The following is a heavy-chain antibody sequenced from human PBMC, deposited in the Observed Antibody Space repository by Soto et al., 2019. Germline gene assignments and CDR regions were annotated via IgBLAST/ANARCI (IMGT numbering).Heavy chain of an antibody. Sequence: SGPTLVNPTQTLTLTCTFSGFSLSTSGVGVGWIRQPPGKALEWLALIYWNDDKRYSPSLKSGLTITKDTSKNQVVLTMTNMDPVDTATYYCAHSSGGRRFNWLDPWGQGTLVTVSS. CDR2: IYWNDDK. CDR1: GFSLSTSGVG. V-gene: IGHV2-5*01. D-gene: IGHD3-10*01. J-gene: IGHJ5*02. CDR3: AHSSGGRRFNWLDP.